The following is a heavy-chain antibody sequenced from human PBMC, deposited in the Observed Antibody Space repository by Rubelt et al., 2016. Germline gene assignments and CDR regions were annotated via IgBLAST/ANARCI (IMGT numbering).Heavy chain of an antibody. D-gene: IGHD6-19*01. J-gene: IGHJ3*02. CDR3: TTDLLAVAI. V-gene: IGHV3-15*01. CDR2: IKSKTDGGTT. Sequence: IKSKTDGGTTDYAAPVKGRFTISRDDSKNTLYLQMNSLKTEDTAVYYCTTDLLAVAIWSQGTMVTVSS.